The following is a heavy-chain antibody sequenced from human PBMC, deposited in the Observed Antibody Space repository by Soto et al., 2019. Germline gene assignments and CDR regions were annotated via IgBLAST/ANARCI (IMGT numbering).Heavy chain of an antibody. J-gene: IGHJ4*02. CDR3: VKEGYMRSDWYGQFDY. D-gene: IGHD6-19*01. Sequence: GGSLRLSCSASGFTFNSYAMHWVRQAPGKGLEFVSAISSYGADTYYADSVKGRFAISRDNSKNTLYLQMSSLRAEDTALYYCVKEGYMRSDWYGQFDYWGQGALVTVSS. CDR2: ISSYGADT. CDR1: GFTFNSYA. V-gene: IGHV3-64D*06.